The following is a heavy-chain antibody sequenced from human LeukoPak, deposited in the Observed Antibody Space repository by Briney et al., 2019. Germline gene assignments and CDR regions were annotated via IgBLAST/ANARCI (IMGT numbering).Heavy chain of an antibody. Sequence: GGSLRLSCAASGFTFDDYGMSWVRQAPGKGLEWVSGINWNGGSTGYADSVKGRLTISRDNAKNSLYLQMNSLRAEDTALYYCARVGYSSGHYYFDYWGQGTLVTVSS. V-gene: IGHV3-20*04. J-gene: IGHJ4*02. CDR1: GFTFDDYG. CDR3: ARVGYSSGHYYFDY. CDR2: INWNGGST. D-gene: IGHD6-19*01.